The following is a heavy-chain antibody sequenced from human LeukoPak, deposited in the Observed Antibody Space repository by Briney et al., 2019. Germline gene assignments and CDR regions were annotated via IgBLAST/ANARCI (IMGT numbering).Heavy chain of an antibody. CDR2: ISSSGSTI. D-gene: IGHD3-10*01. J-gene: IGHJ4*02. CDR1: GFTFSSYV. Sequence: PGGSLRLSCAASGFTFSSYVMSWVRQAPGKGLEWVSYISSSGSTIYYADSVKGRFTISRDNAKNSLYLQMNSLRAEDTAVYYCARLGWFGEHIFDYWGQGTLVTVSS. V-gene: IGHV3-48*04. CDR3: ARLGWFGEHIFDY.